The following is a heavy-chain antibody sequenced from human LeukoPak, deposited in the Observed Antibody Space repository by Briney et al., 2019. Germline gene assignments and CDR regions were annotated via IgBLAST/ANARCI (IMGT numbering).Heavy chain of an antibody. V-gene: IGHV3-48*02. CDR1: GFTISDYS. CDR2: IRKITTTT. J-gene: IGHJ4*02. CDR3: TRDPEALDY. Sequence: PGGSLRLSCAASGFTISDYSMNWVRQARGKGLEWISYIRKITTTTYYADSVRGRFASSRDNAKNAVYLQMNSLRDDDTAVYYCTRDPEALDYWGQGTLVTVSS.